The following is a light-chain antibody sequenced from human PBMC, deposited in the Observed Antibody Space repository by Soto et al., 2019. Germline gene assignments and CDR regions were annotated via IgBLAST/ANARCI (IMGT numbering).Light chain of an antibody. CDR2: GAS. J-gene: IGKJ4*01. Sequence: EIVMTQSPATLSVSPGERATLSCRASQGIRSNLAWYQQRPGQSPTLLIYGASTRAPGVPATFRGSGSGTEFTLTINGLQSEHFALYWCQQDDNWPPTFGGGTKVDIK. CDR3: QQDDNWPPT. V-gene: IGKV3-15*01. CDR1: QGIRSN.